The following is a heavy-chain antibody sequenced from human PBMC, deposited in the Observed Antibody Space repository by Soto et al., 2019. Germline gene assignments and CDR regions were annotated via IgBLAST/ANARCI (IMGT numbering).Heavy chain of an antibody. CDR3: ARVVYGESPLRHWYFDL. CDR1: GGTFSSYA. V-gene: IGHV1-69*12. Sequence: QVQLVQSGAEVKKPGSSVKVSCKASGGTFSSYAISWVRQAPGQGLEWMGGIIPIFGTANYAQKFQGRVTIAAXGSGSXXSMELSSLRSEDTAVYYWARVVYGESPLRHWYFDLWGRGTLVTVSS. J-gene: IGHJ2*01. CDR2: IIPIFGTA. D-gene: IGHD2-8*01.